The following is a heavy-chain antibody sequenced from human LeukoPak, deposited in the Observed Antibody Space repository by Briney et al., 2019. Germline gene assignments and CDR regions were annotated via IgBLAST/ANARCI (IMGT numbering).Heavy chain of an antibody. Sequence: SETLSLTCTVAGGSISSDSVYWGWIRQPPGKGLEWLGNIYYSGNTYYNPSLMSRVTISVDTSKNQFSLRLNSVTAADTAVYYCARAFGIVGATDWFDPWGQGTLVTVSS. J-gene: IGHJ5*02. CDR1: GGSISSDSVY. CDR2: IYYSGNT. V-gene: IGHV4-39*07. CDR3: ARAFGIVGATDWFDP. D-gene: IGHD1-26*01.